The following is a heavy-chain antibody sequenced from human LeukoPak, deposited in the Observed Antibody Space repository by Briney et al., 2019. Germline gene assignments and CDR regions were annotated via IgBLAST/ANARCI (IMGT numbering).Heavy chain of an antibody. Sequence: ASVKVSCKASGGTFSSYAISWVRQAPGQGLEWMGGIIPIFGTANYAQKFQGRVTITTDESTSTAYKELSSLRSEDTAVYYCARDRSPSTAYDAFDIWGQGTMVTVSS. D-gene: IGHD4-17*01. CDR3: ARDRSPSTAYDAFDI. CDR1: GGTFSSYA. V-gene: IGHV1-69*05. CDR2: IIPIFGTA. J-gene: IGHJ3*02.